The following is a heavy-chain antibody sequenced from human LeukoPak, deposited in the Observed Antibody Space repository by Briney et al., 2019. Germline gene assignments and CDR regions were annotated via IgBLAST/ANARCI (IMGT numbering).Heavy chain of an antibody. CDR2: IYYSGST. Sequence: SGTLSLTCAVSGGSISSSNWWSWVRLPPGKGLEWIGYIYYSGSTNYNPSLKSRVTISVDTSKNQFSLKLSSVTAADTAVYYCARWVHSSGYYYGFDPWGQGTLVTVSS. J-gene: IGHJ5*02. D-gene: IGHD3-22*01. CDR3: ARWVHSSGYYYGFDP. V-gene: IGHV4-4*02. CDR1: GGSISSSNW.